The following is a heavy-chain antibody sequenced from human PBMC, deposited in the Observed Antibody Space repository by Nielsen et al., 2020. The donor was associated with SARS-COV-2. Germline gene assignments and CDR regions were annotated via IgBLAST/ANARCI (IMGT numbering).Heavy chain of an antibody. J-gene: IGHJ4*02. CDR2: IYTSGST. V-gene: IGHV4-4*07. CDR1: GGSFSGYY. CDR3: AREGWGSSGWYPYYFDY. Sequence: SETLSLTCAVSGGSFSGYYWSWIRQPAGKGLEWIGRIYTSGSTNYNPSLKSRVTISVDTSKNQFSLKLSSVTAADTAVYYCAREGWGSSGWYPYYFDYWGQGTLVTVSS. D-gene: IGHD6-19*01.